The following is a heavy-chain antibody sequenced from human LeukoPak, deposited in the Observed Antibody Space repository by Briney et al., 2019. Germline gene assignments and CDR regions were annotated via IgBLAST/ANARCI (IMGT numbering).Heavy chain of an antibody. D-gene: IGHD4-23*01. J-gene: IGHJ4*02. CDR1: GFTVNSNY. Sequence: PGGSLRLSCAASGFTVNSNYMTWVRQAPGKGLDWVSVIYAGGDTYYAGSVEGRFTLSRDNYKNTLYLQMNSLRAEDTAVYYCASGGYSVFDYWGQGTLVTVSS. CDR2: IYAGGDT. CDR3: ASGGYSVFDY. V-gene: IGHV3-53*01.